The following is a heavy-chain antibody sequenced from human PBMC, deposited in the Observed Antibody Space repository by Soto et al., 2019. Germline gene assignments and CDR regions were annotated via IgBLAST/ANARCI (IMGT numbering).Heavy chain of an antibody. D-gene: IGHD2-2*01. Sequence: ASVKVSCKASGGTFSSYAISWVRQAPGQGLEWMGGIIPNIGTAKYAQKFQGRVTITTDTSTSTAYMELRSLRSDDTAVYFCAKEYCDTSRCFLPDYWGQGALVTVSS. CDR1: GGTFSSYA. CDR2: IIPNIGTA. J-gene: IGHJ4*02. CDR3: AKEYCDTSRCFLPDY. V-gene: IGHV1-69*05.